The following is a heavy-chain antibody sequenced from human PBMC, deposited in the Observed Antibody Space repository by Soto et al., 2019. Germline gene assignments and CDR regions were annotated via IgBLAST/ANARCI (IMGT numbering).Heavy chain of an antibody. Sequence: EVQLLESGGGLVQPGGSLRLSCAASGFTFSSYVMNWVRQAPGKGLEWVSGISGSGSNTYYADPVKGRFTISRDNSNDTLYLQMNSLRAEDTAVYYCAHPEDSGSSYYGIDVWGRGTTVTVSS. D-gene: IGHD3-10*01. CDR3: AHPEDSGSSYYGIDV. CDR1: GFTFSSYV. J-gene: IGHJ6*02. CDR2: ISGSGSNT. V-gene: IGHV3-23*01.